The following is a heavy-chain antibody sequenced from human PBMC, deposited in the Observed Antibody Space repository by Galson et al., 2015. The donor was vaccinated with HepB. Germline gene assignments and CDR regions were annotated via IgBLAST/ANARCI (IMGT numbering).Heavy chain of an antibody. D-gene: IGHD6-13*01. J-gene: IGHJ6*02. CDR1: GGSLSGYY. Sequence: SETLSLTCAVYGGSLSGYYWSWLRQPPGKGLEWIGEINHSGSTNYNPALKSRVTISVDTSKNQFSLKLSSVTAADTAVYYCARGKGIAAAGTSPSLLDYYYGMDVWGQGTTVTVSS. V-gene: IGHV4-34*01. CDR2: INHSGST. CDR3: ARGKGIAAAGTSPSLLDYYYGMDV.